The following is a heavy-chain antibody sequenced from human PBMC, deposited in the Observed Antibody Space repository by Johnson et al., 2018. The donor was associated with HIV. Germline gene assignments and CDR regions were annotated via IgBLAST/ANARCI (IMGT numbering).Heavy chain of an antibody. J-gene: IGHJ3*02. CDR1: GFTFSSYA. D-gene: IGHD3-22*01. CDR3: TRDRTMIVVKTAFDI. V-gene: IGHV3-30*04. Sequence: QVQLVESGGGVVQPGGSLRLSCAASGFTFSSYAMHWVRQAPGKGLEWVAVISYDGSNKYYADSVKGRFTISRDNSKSIAYLQMNSLKTEDTAVYYCTRDRTMIVVKTAFDIWGQGTMVTVSS. CDR2: ISYDGSNK.